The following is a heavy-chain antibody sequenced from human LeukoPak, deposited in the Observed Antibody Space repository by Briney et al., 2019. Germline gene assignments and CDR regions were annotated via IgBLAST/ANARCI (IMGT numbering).Heavy chain of an antibody. J-gene: IGHJ4*02. Sequence: PGGSLRLSCAVSGFTFNTYTMHWVRQAPGKGLEWVAVVSYDGSNKYYTDSVMGRFTISRDNSKNTLYLQMNSLRGEDTAVYYCARGGEYQLLFRRFDYWGQGTLVTVSS. CDR1: GFTFNTYT. V-gene: IGHV3-30-3*01. D-gene: IGHD2-2*01. CDR2: VSYDGSNK. CDR3: ARGGEYQLLFRRFDY.